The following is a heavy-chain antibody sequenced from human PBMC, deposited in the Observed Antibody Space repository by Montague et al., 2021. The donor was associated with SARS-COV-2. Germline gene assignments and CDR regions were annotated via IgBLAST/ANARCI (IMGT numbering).Heavy chain of an antibody. CDR3: ARFTAVTSSLDF. V-gene: IGHV4-61*02. J-gene: IGHJ4*02. CDR1: GGSISSPGYY. Sequence: TLSLTCTVSGGSISSPGYYWSWIRQPAGKGLEWIGRIYTSGTTNYNLSLKSRVTISVDTSKNQFSLKLTSVTAADTAVYYCARFTAVTSSLDFWGQGTLVPVSS. CDR2: IYTSGTT. D-gene: IGHD4-17*01.